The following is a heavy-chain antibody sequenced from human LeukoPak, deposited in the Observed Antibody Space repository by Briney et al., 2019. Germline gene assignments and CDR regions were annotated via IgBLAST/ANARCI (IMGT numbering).Heavy chain of an antibody. D-gene: IGHD1-26*01. V-gene: IGHV3-48*02. CDR3: AKETSSGNFVTIDC. Sequence: GGSLRLSCAASGFTFSSYWMSWVRQAPGKGLEWVSYISGSSSTIYYADSVRGRFTISRDNAKNSLYLQMNSLRDEDTAVYYCAKETSSGNFVTIDCWGQGALVTVSS. J-gene: IGHJ4*02. CDR1: GFTFSSYW. CDR2: ISGSSSTI.